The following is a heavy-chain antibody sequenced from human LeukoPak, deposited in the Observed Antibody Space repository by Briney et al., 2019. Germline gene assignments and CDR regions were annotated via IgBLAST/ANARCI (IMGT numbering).Heavy chain of an antibody. J-gene: IGHJ4*02. CDR3: ARHGNHYYGSGGFDY. V-gene: IGHV4-39*01. CDR2: IYYGGST. Sequence: SETLSLTCTVAGGSISSSYYWGWIRQPPGKGLDWIGSIYYGGSTYYNPSLRSRVTPSVDTSKNQFSLKLTSVTAADTAVYYCARHGNHYYGSGGFDYWGQGTLVTVSS. CDR1: GGSISSSYY. D-gene: IGHD3-10*01.